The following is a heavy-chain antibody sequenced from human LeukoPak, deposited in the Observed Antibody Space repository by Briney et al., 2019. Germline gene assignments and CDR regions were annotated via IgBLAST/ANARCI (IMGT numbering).Heavy chain of an antibody. V-gene: IGHV5-51*01. D-gene: IGHD5-24*01. CDR3: ARAHTLDRITKYYFDY. CDR2: IYPGDSDA. J-gene: IGHJ4*02. CDR1: GYSFTNYW. Sequence: GESLKISCKGSGYSFTNYWIGWVRQMPGKGLEWMGIIYPGDSDARYSPSSHGQVTISADKSISTAYLQWSSLKASDTAMYYCARAHTLDRITKYYFDYWGQGTLVTVSS.